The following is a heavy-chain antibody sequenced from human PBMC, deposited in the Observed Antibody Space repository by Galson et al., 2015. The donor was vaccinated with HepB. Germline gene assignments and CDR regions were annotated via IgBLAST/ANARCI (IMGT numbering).Heavy chain of an antibody. CDR3: ATDRGYSGYAYFDL. V-gene: IGHV1-69*06. CDR2: IIPIFGTA. J-gene: IGHJ2*01. Sequence: SVKVSCKASGGTFSSYAISWVRQAPGQGLEWMGGIIPIFGTANYAQKFQGRVTMTEDTSTDTAYMELSSLRSEDTAVYYCATDRGYSGYAYFDLWGRGTLVTVSS. D-gene: IGHD5-12*01. CDR1: GGTFSSYA.